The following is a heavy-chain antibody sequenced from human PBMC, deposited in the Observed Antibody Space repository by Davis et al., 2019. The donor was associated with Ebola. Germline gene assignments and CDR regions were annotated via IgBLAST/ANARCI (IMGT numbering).Heavy chain of an antibody. D-gene: IGHD3-10*01. V-gene: IGHV1/OR15-3*02. CDR1: GYTFTAYY. CDR2: INPGIGNT. CDR3: ARAQQSLRYGLGSRDPRVGMAV. J-gene: IGHJ6*02. Sequence: ASVKVSCKASGYTFTAYYIHWVRQAPGQRLEWMRWINPGIGNTKYPQKFQGRVTITRDTSANTAYMELSSLRSEDTAMYYCARAQQSLRYGLGSRDPRVGMAVWGQGTTVTVSS.